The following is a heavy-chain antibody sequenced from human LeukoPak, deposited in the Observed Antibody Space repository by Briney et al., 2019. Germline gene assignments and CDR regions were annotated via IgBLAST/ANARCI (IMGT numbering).Heavy chain of an antibody. Sequence: PGGSPRLSCAASGFTFDDYAMHWVRQAPGKGLEWVSGISWNSGSIGYADSVKGRFTISRDNAKNSLYLQMNSLRAEDTALYYCAKGHDSSGQTNYYGMDVWGQGTTVTVSS. CDR3: AKGHDSSGQTNYYGMDV. V-gene: IGHV3-9*01. D-gene: IGHD3-22*01. CDR1: GFTFDDYA. J-gene: IGHJ6*02. CDR2: ISWNSGSI.